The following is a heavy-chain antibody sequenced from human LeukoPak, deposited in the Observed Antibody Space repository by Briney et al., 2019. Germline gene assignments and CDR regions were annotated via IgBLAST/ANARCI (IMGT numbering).Heavy chain of an antibody. J-gene: IGHJ4*02. CDR1: GLTFSSYG. D-gene: IGHD2-15*01. CDR3: AKDNGCSSFGSGLFDY. V-gene: IGHV3-33*06. CDR2: IWYDGSNK. Sequence: PLGSLRLSCAASGLTFSSYGMHWVRQAPGKGLEWVAVIWYDGSNKYYADSVKGRFTISRDNSKNTLYLQMNSLIAEDTAGYYCAKDNGCSSFGSGLFDYWGQGTLVTVSS.